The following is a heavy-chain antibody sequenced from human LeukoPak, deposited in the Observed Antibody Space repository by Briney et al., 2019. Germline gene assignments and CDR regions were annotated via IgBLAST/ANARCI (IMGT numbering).Heavy chain of an antibody. V-gene: IGHV1-2*06. CDR2: INPNSGET. J-gene: IGHJ4*02. Sequence: ASVKVSCKASGYTFTAYYMHWVRQAPAPGREWMGRINPNSGETNFAQRFHGRVTMTRDMSIRTVYMELISLRVDDTAVYYCASDPYASSGYADYWGQGTLVTVSS. CDR3: ASDPYASSGYADY. CDR1: GYTFTAYY. D-gene: IGHD3-22*01.